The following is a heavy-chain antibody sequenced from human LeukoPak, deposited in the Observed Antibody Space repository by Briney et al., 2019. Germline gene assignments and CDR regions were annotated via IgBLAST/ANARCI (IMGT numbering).Heavy chain of an antibody. Sequence: GRSLRLSCAASGFTFSSYGMHWVRRAPGKGLEWVAVISYDGSNKYYADSVKGRFTISRDNSKNTLYLQMNSLRAEDTAVYYCAKGRGIVGATPFDYWGQGTLVTVSS. CDR1: GFTFSSYG. J-gene: IGHJ4*02. CDR3: AKGRGIVGATPFDY. D-gene: IGHD1-26*01. CDR2: ISYDGSNK. V-gene: IGHV3-30*18.